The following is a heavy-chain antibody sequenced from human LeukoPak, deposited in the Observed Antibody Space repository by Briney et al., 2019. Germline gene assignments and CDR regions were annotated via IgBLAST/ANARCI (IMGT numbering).Heavy chain of an antibody. CDR2: ISGFHGNT. V-gene: IGHV1-18*01. Sequence: ASVMVSCKASGYTFSSYGISWVRQAPGQGLEWMGWISGFHGNTDYAQKLQGRATMTLDTSTSTAYMELRSLRTDDTAVYYCARYKYGSGRIMDYWGQGTLVTVSS. D-gene: IGHD3-10*01. J-gene: IGHJ4*02. CDR3: ARYKYGSGRIMDY. CDR1: GYTFSSYG.